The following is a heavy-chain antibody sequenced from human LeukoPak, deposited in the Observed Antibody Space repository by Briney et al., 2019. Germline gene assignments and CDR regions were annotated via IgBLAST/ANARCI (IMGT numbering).Heavy chain of an antibody. CDR1: GSTFNKYG. CDR2: ISCYNRDT. J-gene: IGHJ5*02. Sequence: GASVKVSCKASGSTFNKYGISWVRQAPGQGLEWMGWISCYNRDTRYAQKFQGRVTMTTDTSTSTVHMDLRSLRSDDTAVYYCAREKNGDYVRNWFDPWGQGTLVTVSS. V-gene: IGHV1-18*01. CDR3: AREKNGDYVRNWFDP. D-gene: IGHD4-17*01.